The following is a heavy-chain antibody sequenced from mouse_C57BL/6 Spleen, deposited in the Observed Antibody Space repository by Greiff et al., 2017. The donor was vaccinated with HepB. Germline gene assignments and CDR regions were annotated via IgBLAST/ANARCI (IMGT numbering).Heavy chain of an antibody. CDR1: GCTFTDYY. V-gene: IGHV1-84*01. J-gene: IGHJ3*01. D-gene: IGHD1-1*01. CDR3: ARSVVPPAWFAY. CDR2: IYTGSGNT. Sequence: QVQLQQSGPELVKPGASVKISCKASGCTFTDYYINWVKQRPGQGLEWIGWIYTGSGNTKYNEKFKGKATLTVDTSSSTADMQLSSLTSEDSAVYFCARSVVPPAWFAYWGQGTLVTVSA.